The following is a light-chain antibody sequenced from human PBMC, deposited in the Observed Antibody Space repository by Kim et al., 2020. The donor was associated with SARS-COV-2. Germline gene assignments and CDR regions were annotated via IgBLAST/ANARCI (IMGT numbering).Light chain of an antibody. V-gene: IGKV3-15*01. CDR1: QSVSSN. CDR2: GAS. Sequence: SVSPGERATLSCRASQSVSSNLAWYQQKPGQAPRLLIYGASTRATGSPARFSGSGSGTEFTLTISSLQSGDFAVYYCQQYNNWWTFGQGTKVDIK. CDR3: QQYNNWWT. J-gene: IGKJ1*01.